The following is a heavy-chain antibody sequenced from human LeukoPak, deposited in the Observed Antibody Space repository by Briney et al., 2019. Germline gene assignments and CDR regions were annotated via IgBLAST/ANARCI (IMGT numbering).Heavy chain of an antibody. CDR3: TRDQYSSGWYDILFDY. V-gene: IGHV3-49*03. CDR2: IRSKIYGGTT. J-gene: IGHJ4*02. CDR1: GFTFGDYA. Sequence: GGSLRLSCTASGFTFGDYAMSWFRQAPGKGLEWVGFIRSKIYGGTTEYAASVKGRFTISRDDSKSIAYLQMNSLKPEDTAVYYCTRDQYSSGWYDILFDYWGQGTLVTVSS. D-gene: IGHD6-19*01.